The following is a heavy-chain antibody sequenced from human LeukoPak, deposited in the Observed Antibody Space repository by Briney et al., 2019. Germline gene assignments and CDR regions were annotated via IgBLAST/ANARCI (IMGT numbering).Heavy chain of an antibody. J-gene: IGHJ4*02. V-gene: IGHV3-30*04. CDR2: LSYDGSNK. D-gene: IGHD3-22*01. CDR3: ARDTHYYYDSSGYLLL. CDR1: GFTFSSYS. Sequence: GVSLRLSCAASGFTFSSYSMHWVRQAPGKGLESVAVLSYDGSNKYYADSVKGRFTISRDNSKNTLYLQMNSVRAEDTAVYYCARDTHYYYDSSGYLLLWGQGTLVTVSS.